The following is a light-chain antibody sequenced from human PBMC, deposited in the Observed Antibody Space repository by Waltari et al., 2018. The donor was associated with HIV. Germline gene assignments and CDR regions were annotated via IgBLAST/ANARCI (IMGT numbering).Light chain of an antibody. J-gene: IGLJ3*02. V-gene: IGLV1-47*01. CDR1: TSNIGYNY. Sequence: QYVLTQPPSASGTPGQRVTISCSGSTSNIGYNYVYWYHQFPGTAPKLLLYRNDQRSSGVPDRFSGSKSGTSASLAITGLRSEDEADYYCATWDDGLSGRRVFGGGTKLTVL. CDR2: RND. CDR3: ATWDDGLSGRRV.